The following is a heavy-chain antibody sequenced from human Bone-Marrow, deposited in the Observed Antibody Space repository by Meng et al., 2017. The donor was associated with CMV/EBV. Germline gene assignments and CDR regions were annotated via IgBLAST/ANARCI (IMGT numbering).Heavy chain of an antibody. CDR1: GYTFTDYC. CDR2: INPNSGGT. J-gene: IGHJ4*02. D-gene: IGHD2-2*01. V-gene: IGHV1-2*02. CDR3: ARDPVVPAALDY. Sequence: ASVKVSCKASGYTFTDYCMHWVRQAPGQGLEWMGWINPNSGGTNYAQKFRGRVTMTRHTSISTAYMELSRLRSDDTAVYYCARDPVVPAALDYWGQGTRVTVSS.